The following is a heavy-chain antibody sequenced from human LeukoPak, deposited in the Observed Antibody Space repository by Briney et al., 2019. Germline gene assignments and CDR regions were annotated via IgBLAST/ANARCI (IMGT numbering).Heavy chain of an antibody. J-gene: IGHJ6*03. Sequence: GGSLRLSCAASGFTFSSYSMNWVRQAPGKRLEWVSSISSSSSYIYYADSVKGRFIISRDNAKNSLYLQMNSLRAEDTAVYYCARAPGGEYQLLQDSYYMDVWGKGTTVTVSS. CDR1: GFTFSSYS. CDR3: ARAPGGEYQLLQDSYYMDV. V-gene: IGHV3-21*01. D-gene: IGHD2-2*01. CDR2: ISSSSSYI.